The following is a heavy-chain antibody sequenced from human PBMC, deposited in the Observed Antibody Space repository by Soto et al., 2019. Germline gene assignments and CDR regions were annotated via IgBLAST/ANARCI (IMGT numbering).Heavy chain of an antibody. Sequence: SETLSLTCAVSGGSISSGGYSWSWIRQPPGKGLEWIGYIYHSGSTYYNASLKSRVAISLDTSENQFSLTLSSVTAADTAVYYCAREGALLFGGNPDYYDDLAVWRQGTTVTVSS. CDR2: IYHSGST. D-gene: IGHD2-15*01. V-gene: IGHV4-30-2*05. CDR3: AREGALLFGGNPDYYDDLAV. CDR1: GGSISSGGYS. J-gene: IGHJ6*02.